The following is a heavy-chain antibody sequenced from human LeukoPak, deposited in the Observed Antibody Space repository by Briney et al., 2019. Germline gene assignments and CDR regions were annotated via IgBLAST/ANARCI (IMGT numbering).Heavy chain of an antibody. D-gene: IGHD3-10*01. J-gene: IGHJ4*02. Sequence: GGSLRLSCAASGFTSSSYSMNWVRQAPGKGLEWVSSISSSSSYIYYADSVKGRFTISRDNAKNSLYLQMNSLRAEDTAVYYCARDQDGGGPHDYWGQGTLVTVSS. V-gene: IGHV3-21*01. CDR3: ARDQDGGGPHDY. CDR1: GFTSSSYS. CDR2: ISSSSSYI.